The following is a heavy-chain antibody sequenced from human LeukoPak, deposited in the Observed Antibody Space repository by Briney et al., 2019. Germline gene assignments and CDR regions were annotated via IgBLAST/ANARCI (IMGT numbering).Heavy chain of an antibody. D-gene: IGHD5-18*01. Sequence: GGSLRLSCAASGFTFRNASMSWVRQAPGKGLEWVGRIKSKTDGGTTDYAAPVKGRFTISRDESKTTLYLQTNSLTTEDTAVYFCAHRDTTMVRVDYWGQGTLVTVSS. V-gene: IGHV3-15*01. CDR2: IKSKTDGGTT. J-gene: IGHJ4*02. CDR1: GFTFRNAS. CDR3: AHRDTTMVRVDY.